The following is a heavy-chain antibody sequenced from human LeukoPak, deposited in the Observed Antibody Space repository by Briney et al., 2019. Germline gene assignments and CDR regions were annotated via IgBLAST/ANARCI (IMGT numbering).Heavy chain of an antibody. J-gene: IGHJ5*02. CDR2: ISESGGSK. CDR3: AVANLFYDILTGSYSPGWFDP. Sequence: GESLRLSCAASGFTFSNSAMSWVRQAPGKGLEWVSAISESGGSKYYADSLMGRFTISRDNSKNTLHLQMNSLKVEDTAVYYCAVANLFYDILTGSYSPGWFDPWGQGTLVTVSS. V-gene: IGHV3-23*01. D-gene: IGHD3-9*01. CDR1: GFTFSNSA.